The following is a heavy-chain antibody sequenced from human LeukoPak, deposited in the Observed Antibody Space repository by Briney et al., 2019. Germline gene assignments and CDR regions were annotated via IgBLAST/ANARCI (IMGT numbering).Heavy chain of an antibody. V-gene: IGHV3-43D*03. CDR2: ISWDGGST. CDR3: AKDMRPSGYRFSSNPILD. Sequence: PGGSLRLSCAASGFTFDDYAMHWVRQAPGKGLEWVSLISWDGGSTHYADSVKGRFTISRDNSKNSLYLQMNSLRAEDTALYYCAKDMRPSGYRFSSNPILDWGQGTLVTVSS. CDR1: GFTFDDYA. D-gene: IGHD3-10*01. J-gene: IGHJ4*02.